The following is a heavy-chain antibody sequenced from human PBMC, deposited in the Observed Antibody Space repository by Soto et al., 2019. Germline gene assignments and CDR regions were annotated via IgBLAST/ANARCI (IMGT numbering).Heavy chain of an antibody. CDR2: IIPIFGTA. Sequence: SVKVSCKASGGTFSSHAISWVRQAPGQGLEWMGGIIPIFGTANYAQKFQGRVTITADESTSTAYMELSSLRSEDTAVYYCARDAMVRGVIIMDVWGQGTTVTVSS. V-gene: IGHV1-69*13. CDR1: GGTFSSHA. CDR3: ARDAMVRGVIIMDV. J-gene: IGHJ6*02. D-gene: IGHD3-10*01.